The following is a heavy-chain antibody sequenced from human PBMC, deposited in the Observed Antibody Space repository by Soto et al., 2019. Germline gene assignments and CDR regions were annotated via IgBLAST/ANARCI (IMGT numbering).Heavy chain of an antibody. CDR3: AKDRAMVYCTSSGCYGDYYYYMDV. Sequence: GGSLRLYCADSELNFRSYAMSRVSQDQGKGLEWVSANSYSGGSTYYAVSVKGRFTISLENTKNTLYLQMSSLRAEDTAVYYCAKDRAMVYCTSSGCYGDYYYYMDVWGKGPTVTVSS. CDR1: ELNFRSYA. J-gene: IGHJ6*03. CDR2: NSYSGGST. D-gene: IGHD2-2*01. V-gene: IGHV3-23*01.